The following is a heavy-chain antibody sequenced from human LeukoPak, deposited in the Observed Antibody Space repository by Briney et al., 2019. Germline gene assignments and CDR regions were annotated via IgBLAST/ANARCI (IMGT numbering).Heavy chain of an antibody. D-gene: IGHD4-17*01. Sequence: ASVKVSCKASGYTFTGYYMHWVRQAPGQGLEWMGWISAYNGNTNYAQKLQGRVTMTTDTSTSTAYMELRSLRSDDTAVYYCARASDYVPYYYYMDVWGKGTTVTVSS. V-gene: IGHV1-18*04. J-gene: IGHJ6*03. CDR3: ARASDYVPYYYYMDV. CDR2: ISAYNGNT. CDR1: GYTFTGYY.